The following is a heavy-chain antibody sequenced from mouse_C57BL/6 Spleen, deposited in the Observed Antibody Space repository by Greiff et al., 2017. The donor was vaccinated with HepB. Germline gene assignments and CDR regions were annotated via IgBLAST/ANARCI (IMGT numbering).Heavy chain of an antibody. CDR3: ATSSPVTGFAY. CDR1: GYTFTDYY. CDR2: IYPGSGNT. Sequence: VQLQQSGAELVRPGASVKLSCKASGYTFTDYYINWVKQRPGQGLEWIARIYPGSGNTYYNEKFKGKATLTAEKSSSTAYMQLSSLTSEDSAVYFCATSSPVTGFAYWGQGTLVTVSA. D-gene: IGHD1-1*01. V-gene: IGHV1-76*01. J-gene: IGHJ3*01.